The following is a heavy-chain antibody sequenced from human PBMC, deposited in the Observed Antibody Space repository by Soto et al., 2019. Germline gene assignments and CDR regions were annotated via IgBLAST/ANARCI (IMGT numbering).Heavy chain of an antibody. CDR1: GYSFTSYW. J-gene: IGHJ5*02. V-gene: IGHV5-51*01. D-gene: IGHD6-13*01. CDR2: IYPDDSHT. CDR3: ARHNRYSSTWFEGWFDP. Sequence: PGESLKISCKGSGYSFTSYWIGWVRQMPGKGLEWMGIIYPDDSHTRYSPSFQGQVTISADKSISTAYLQWSSLKASDTAMYYCARHNRYSSTWFEGWFDPWGQGTLVTVS.